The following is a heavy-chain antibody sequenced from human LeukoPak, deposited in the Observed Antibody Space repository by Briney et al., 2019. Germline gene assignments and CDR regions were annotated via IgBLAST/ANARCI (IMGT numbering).Heavy chain of an antibody. D-gene: IGHD1-26*01. J-gene: IGHJ4*01. CDR3: WRGIVGASPVLCY. V-gene: IGHV4-59*01. CDR2: IYCGERH. Sequence: EPLTLSCTVSGRSISSYDWNWIRQPPGKGLEWIGYIYCGERHKYSRALKRRVTIFVDTAKKQLFMKLSSVTAADTGVYYCWRGIVGASPVLCYWGHGTLVTVS. CDR1: GRSISSYD.